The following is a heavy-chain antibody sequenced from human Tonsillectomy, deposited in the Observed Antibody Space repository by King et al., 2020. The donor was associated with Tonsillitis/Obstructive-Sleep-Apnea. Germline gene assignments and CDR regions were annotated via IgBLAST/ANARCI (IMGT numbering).Heavy chain of an antibody. J-gene: IGHJ4*02. D-gene: IGHD2-2*01. CDR3: AREDIVPVPVVMGGGFDY. Sequence: VQLQQWGAGLLNLSETLSLTFAVYCGSFSGYYLSWLRQPPGKGREWIGEINHSGSPNYNPSLKSRVPISVDTSKKQFSLQLSSVTAADTAVYYCAREDIVPVPVVMGGGFDYWGQGTLVTVSS. CDR1: CGSFSGYY. V-gene: IGHV4-34*01. CDR2: INHSGSP.